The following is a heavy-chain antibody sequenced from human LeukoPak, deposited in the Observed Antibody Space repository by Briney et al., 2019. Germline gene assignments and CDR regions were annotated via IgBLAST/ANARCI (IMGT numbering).Heavy chain of an antibody. D-gene: IGHD3-10*01. CDR1: GGSISSSSYY. V-gene: IGHV4-39*07. CDR2: IYYSGNT. CDR3: ATRRRGNRRIDY. J-gene: IGHJ4*02. Sequence: SETLSLTCTVSGGSISSSSYYWGWIRQPPGKGLEWIGSIYYSGNTYYNPSLKSRVTISVDTSKNQFSLKLSSVTAADTAVYYCATRRRGNRRIDYWGQGTLVTVSS.